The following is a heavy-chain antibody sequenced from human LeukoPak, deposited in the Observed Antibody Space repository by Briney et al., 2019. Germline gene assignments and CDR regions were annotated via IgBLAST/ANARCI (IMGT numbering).Heavy chain of an antibody. V-gene: IGHV4-31*03. CDR2: IYYSGST. Sequence: PSETLSLTCTVSGGSISSGGYYWSWIRQHPGKGLEWIGYIYYSGSTYYNPSLKSRVTISVDTSKNQFSLKLSSVTAADTAVYYCAREPYYVWGSLGLFDYWGQGTLSPSPQ. J-gene: IGHJ4*02. CDR1: GGSISSGGYY. D-gene: IGHD3-16*01. CDR3: AREPYYVWGSLGLFDY.